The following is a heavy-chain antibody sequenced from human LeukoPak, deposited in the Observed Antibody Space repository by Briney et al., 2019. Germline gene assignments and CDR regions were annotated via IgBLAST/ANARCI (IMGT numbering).Heavy chain of an antibody. CDR1: GFTVSSNY. J-gene: IGHJ4*02. V-gene: IGHV3-53*01. Sequence: PGGSLRLSCAASGFTVSSNYMNWVRQAPGKGLEWVSVIYSGGSTYYADSVKGRFTISRDNSKNTLYLQMNSLRAEDTAVYYCARGGWELPYYFDYWGQGTLVTVSS. D-gene: IGHD1-26*01. CDR3: ARGGWELPYYFDY. CDR2: IYSGGST.